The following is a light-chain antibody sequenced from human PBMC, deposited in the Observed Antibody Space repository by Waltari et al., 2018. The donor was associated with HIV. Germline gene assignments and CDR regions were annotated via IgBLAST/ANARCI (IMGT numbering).Light chain of an antibody. V-gene: IGLV2-11*01. CDR3: CSYAGSYTYV. Sequence: QSALTQPRSVSGAPGQSVTISCTGTSSDVGGYNYVSWSQQHPGKAPKVRIYDVSKRPSGVPDRFSGSKSGNTASLTISGLQAEDEADYYCCSYAGSYTYVFGTGTKVTVL. J-gene: IGLJ1*01. CDR1: SSDVGGYNY. CDR2: DVS.